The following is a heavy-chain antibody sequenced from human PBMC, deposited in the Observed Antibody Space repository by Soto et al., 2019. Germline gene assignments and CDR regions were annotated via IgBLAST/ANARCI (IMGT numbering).Heavy chain of an antibody. D-gene: IGHD3-22*01. CDR2: IYYSGST. CDR1: GGSISSYY. CDR3: VRDAYYYDSSGYFWFDP. V-gene: IGHV4-59*01. J-gene: IGHJ5*02. Sequence: ASETLSLTCTVSGGSISSYYWSWIRQPPGKGLEWIGYIYYSGSTNYNPSLKSRVTISVDTSKNQFSLKLSSVTAADTAVYYCVRDAYYYDSSGYFWFDPWGQGTLVTVSS.